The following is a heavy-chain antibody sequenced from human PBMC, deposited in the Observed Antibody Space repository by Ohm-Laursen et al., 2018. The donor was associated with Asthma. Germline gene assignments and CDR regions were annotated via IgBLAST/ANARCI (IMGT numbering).Heavy chain of an antibody. D-gene: IGHD1/OR15-1a*01. Sequence: GSLRLSCAASGFIVSTKFMIWVRQAPGKGLDWVSVIFGSTGTNYADSVKGRLTISRDNSKNTIYLQMNSLRAEDTAVYYCAISLTTPGAFDIWGQGTMITVSS. CDR3: AISLTTPGAFDI. CDR1: GFIVSTKF. J-gene: IGHJ3*02. CDR2: IFGSTGT. V-gene: IGHV3-53*01.